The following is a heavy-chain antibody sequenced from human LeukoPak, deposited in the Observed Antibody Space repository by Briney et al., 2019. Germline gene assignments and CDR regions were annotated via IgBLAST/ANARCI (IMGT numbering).Heavy chain of an antibody. CDR1: GFTFSNYG. V-gene: IGHV3-23*01. J-gene: IGHJ4*02. CDR3: ARDPIRGIVGAPGY. CDR2: ISGSGGST. D-gene: IGHD1-26*01. Sequence: GGSLRLSCAASGFTFSNYGMSWVRQAPGKGLEWVSAISGSGGSTYYADSVKGRFTISRDNSKNTLYLQMNSLRAEDTAVYYCARDPIRGIVGAPGYWGQGTLVTVSS.